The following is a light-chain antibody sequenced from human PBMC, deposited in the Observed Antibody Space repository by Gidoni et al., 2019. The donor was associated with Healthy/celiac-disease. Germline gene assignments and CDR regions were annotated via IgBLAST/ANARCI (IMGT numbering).Light chain of an antibody. Sequence: ELVLTQSPGTLSLSPGERATLSCRASHSVSSSYLAVYQQKPGQAPRLLIYGAASRATGSPDRFSGSGSGTDFTLTISRLEPEDFAVYYCQQYGSSPPYTFGQGTKLEIK. CDR2: GAA. J-gene: IGKJ2*01. CDR3: QQYGSSPPYT. CDR1: HSVSSSY. V-gene: IGKV3-20*01.